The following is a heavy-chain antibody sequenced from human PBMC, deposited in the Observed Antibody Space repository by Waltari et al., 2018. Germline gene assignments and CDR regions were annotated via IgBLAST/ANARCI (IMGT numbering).Heavy chain of an antibody. Sequence: QVQLQESGPGLVKPSETLSLTCTVSGYSISSGYYWGWIRQPPGKGLEWIGRSYHSGSTYYNPSLKSRVTRSVDTSKNQFSLKLSSVTAADTAVYYCARGGYGDYVGNWFDPWGQGTLVTVSS. CDR1: GYSISSGYY. CDR2: SYHSGST. D-gene: IGHD4-17*01. J-gene: IGHJ5*02. V-gene: IGHV4-38-2*02. CDR3: ARGGYGDYVGNWFDP.